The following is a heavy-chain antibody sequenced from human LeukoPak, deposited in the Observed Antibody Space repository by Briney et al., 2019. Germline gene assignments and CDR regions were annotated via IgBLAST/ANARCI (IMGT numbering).Heavy chain of an antibody. CDR1: GFTFSSYS. CDR3: ARDGDTAMVIGLSAWFDP. V-gene: IGHV3-21*01. CDR2: ISRSSSYI. D-gene: IGHD5-18*01. J-gene: IGHJ5*02. Sequence: GGSLRLSCAASGFTFSSYSMNWVRLAPGKGLEWVSSISRSSSYIYYANSVKGRFTISRDNAKNSLYLQMNSLRAEDTAVYYCARDGDTAMVIGLSAWFDPWGQGTLVTVSS.